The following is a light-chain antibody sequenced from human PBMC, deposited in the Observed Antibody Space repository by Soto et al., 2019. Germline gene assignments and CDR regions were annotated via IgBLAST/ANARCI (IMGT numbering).Light chain of an antibody. CDR2: ENH. V-gene: IGLV1-51*02. Sequence: QSVLPQPPSVSAAPGQKVTISCSGSSSNIGNNYVSWYQQLPGTAPKLLIYENHKRPSGIPDRCSGSKSGTSATLGITGLQTGDEADYYCGTWDSSLSSWVFGGGTKLTVL. CDR1: SSNIGNNY. CDR3: GTWDSSLSSWV. J-gene: IGLJ3*02.